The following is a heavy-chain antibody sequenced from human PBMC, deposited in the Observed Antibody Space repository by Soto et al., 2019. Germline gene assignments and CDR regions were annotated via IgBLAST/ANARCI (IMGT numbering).Heavy chain of an antibody. Sequence: QVQLVQSGAEVKKPGASVKVSCKASGFAFSDYYLHWVRQAPGQGLESMGWINPNTGDTNYAHKFRGRVTMTRDTSSSTAYMELRGLTSDDTAVYHCARLRLLRPTESDWGQGTLVTVSS. CDR2: INPNTGDT. J-gene: IGHJ4*02. CDR3: ARLRLLRPTESD. CDR1: GFAFSDYY. V-gene: IGHV1-2*07.